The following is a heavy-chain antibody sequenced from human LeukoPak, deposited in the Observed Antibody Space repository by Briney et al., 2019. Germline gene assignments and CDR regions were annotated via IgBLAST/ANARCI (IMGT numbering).Heavy chain of an antibody. CDR3: ARNLLDIADPWESSGY. V-gene: IGHV1-18*01. D-gene: IGHD5-12*01. J-gene: IGHJ4*02. Sequence: EASVKVSCKASGYTFTSYGISWVRQAPGQGLEWMGWISAYNGNTNYAQKLQGRVTMTTDTSTSTAYMELSSLRSEDTAVYYCARNLLDIADPWESSGYWGQGTLVTVSS. CDR2: ISAYNGNT. CDR1: GYTFTSYG.